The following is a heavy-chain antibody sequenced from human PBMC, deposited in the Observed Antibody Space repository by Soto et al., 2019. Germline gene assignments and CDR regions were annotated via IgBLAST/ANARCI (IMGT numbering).Heavy chain of an antibody. D-gene: IGHD3-10*01. V-gene: IGHV3-23*01. CDR1: GFTFNNYA. CDR2: ISGGGDTT. J-gene: IGHJ4*02. Sequence: ELQLLESGGGLVQPGGSLRLSCAASGFTFNNYAMTWVRQAPGKGLECVSAISGGGDTTSYADSVKGRFTVSRDGSKNTLYLQLSSLRAEDTALYYCAKGRGGSGSLTPRVDFWGQGTLVNVSA. CDR3: AKGRGGSGSLTPRVDF.